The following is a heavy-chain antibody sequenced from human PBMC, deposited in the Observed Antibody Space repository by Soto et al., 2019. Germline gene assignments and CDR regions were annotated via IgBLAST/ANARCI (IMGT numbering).Heavy chain of an antibody. CDR1: GFTFSNYG. D-gene: IGHD2-2*01. CDR2: ISYDGSNK. CDR3: AKAVGYCSSTSCRDYYFYYGMDV. V-gene: IGHV3-30*18. J-gene: IGHJ6*02. Sequence: SLRLSCAASGFTFSNYGMHWVRQAPGKGLEWVAVISYDGSNKYYADSVKGRFTISRDNSKNTLYLQMNSLRAEDTAVYYCAKAVGYCSSTSCRDYYFYYGMDVWGQGTTVTVLL.